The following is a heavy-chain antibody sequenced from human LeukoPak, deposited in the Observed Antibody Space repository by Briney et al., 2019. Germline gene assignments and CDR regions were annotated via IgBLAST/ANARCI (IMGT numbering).Heavy chain of an antibody. CDR2: IKSKTDGGTT. D-gene: IGHD6-19*01. J-gene: IGHJ4*02. CDR1: GFTFSNAW. CDR3: TTARMERYSSGWYVLDY. Sequence: GGSLRLSCAASGFTFSNAWMSWVRQAPGKGLEWVGRIKSKTDGGTTDYAAPVKGRFTISRDDSKNTLYLQMNSLKTEDTAVYYRTTARMERYSSGWYVLDYWGQGTLVTVSS. V-gene: IGHV3-15*01.